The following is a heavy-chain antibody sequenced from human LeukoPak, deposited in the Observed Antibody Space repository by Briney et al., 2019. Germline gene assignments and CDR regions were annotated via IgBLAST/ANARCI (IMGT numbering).Heavy chain of an antibody. CDR3: VRGGYGYPFDF. Sequence: PGGSLRLSCAGPGFTFSNYWMTWVRQPPGKGLESVANIKQDGSEKYYVDSVKGRFTVSRDNAKNSLYLQMSSLRVDDTAVYYCVRGGYGYPFDFWGQGTLVTVSS. J-gene: IGHJ4*02. D-gene: IGHD5-18*01. CDR1: GFTFSNYW. CDR2: IKQDGSEK. V-gene: IGHV3-7*04.